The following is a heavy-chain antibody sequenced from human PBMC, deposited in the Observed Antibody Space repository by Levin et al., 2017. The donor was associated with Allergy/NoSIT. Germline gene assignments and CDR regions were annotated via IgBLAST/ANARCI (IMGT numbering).Heavy chain of an antibody. CDR2: IYYSGST. D-gene: IGHD1-14*01. V-gene: IGHV4-39*07. CDR3: ARVALTDAFDI. CDR1: GDSISSNNHY. J-gene: IGHJ3*02. Sequence: SETLSLTCTVSGDSISSNNHYWAWLRQPPGKGLEWIGHIYYSGSTYYNPSLKSRLTISLETPKNQFSLKLGSVTAADTAVYYCARVALTDAFDIWGLGTMVTVSS.